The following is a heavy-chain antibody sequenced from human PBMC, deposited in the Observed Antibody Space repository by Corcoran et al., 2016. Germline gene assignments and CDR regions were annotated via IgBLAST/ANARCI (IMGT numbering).Heavy chain of an antibody. CDR1: GFTFSSYA. J-gene: IGHJ4*02. CDR2: LSGRGGST. V-gene: IGHV3-23*01. D-gene: IGHD1-26*01. Sequence: EVQLLESGGGLVQPGGSLRLSCAASGFTFSSYAMSWVRQAPGKGLEWVSALSGRGGSTYYADSVKGRFTISRDHSKNTLYLQMNSLRAEDTAGYYCAKDLEGIVGAHSTGWGQGTRVTVSA. CDR3: AKDLEGIVGAHSTG.